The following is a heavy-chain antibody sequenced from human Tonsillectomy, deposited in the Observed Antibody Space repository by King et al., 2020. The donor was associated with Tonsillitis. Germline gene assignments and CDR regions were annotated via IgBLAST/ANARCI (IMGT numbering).Heavy chain of an antibody. V-gene: IGHV5-51*01. CDR1: GYSFTRYW. D-gene: IGHD2-21*02. J-gene: IGHJ5*02. CDR3: ARHGNGGYCGGNCLTNNWFDP. Sequence: QLVQSGAEVKKPGESLKISCKGSGYSFTRYWIGWVRQMPGKGLEWMGTIYPSDSDTRYSPSFQGQVTISADKSITTAYLQWSSLRASDTAIYYRARHGNGGYCGGNCLTNNWFDPWGQGTLVTVSS. CDR2: IYPSDSDT.